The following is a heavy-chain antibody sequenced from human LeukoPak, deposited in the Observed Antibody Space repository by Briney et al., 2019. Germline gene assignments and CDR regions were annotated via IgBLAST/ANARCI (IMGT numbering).Heavy chain of an antibody. D-gene: IGHD5-12*01. CDR1: GGSISSYY. J-gene: IGHJ6*04. CDR2: IYYSGST. Sequence: PSETLSLTCTVSGGSISSYYWSWIRQAPGKGLEWVGYIYYSGSTNYNPSLERGVTISEDTSKKQFLLKQRSVTAADTAVYYCARARVGGYDYSDVWGKGTTVTVSS. CDR3: ARARVGGYDYSDV. V-gene: IGHV4-59*01.